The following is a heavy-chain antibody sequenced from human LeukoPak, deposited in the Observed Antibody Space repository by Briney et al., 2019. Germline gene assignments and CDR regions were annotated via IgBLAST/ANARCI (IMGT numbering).Heavy chain of an antibody. CDR1: GFTFSSYA. CDR2: FSGSGGST. CDR3: AKVQQWPVENFDY. V-gene: IGHV3-23*01. J-gene: IGHJ4*02. D-gene: IGHD6-19*01. Sequence: PGGSLRLSCAASGFTFSSYAMSWVRQAPGKGLEWVSAFSGSGGSTYYADSVKGRFTISRDNSKNTLYLQMNSLRAEDTAVYYCAKVQQWPVENFDYWGQGTLVTVSS.